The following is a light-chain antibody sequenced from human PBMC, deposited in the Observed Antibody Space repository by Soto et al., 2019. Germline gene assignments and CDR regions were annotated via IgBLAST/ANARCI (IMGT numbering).Light chain of an antibody. CDR2: GPS. CDR3: QQYNNWPWT. V-gene: IGKV3-15*01. J-gene: IGKJ1*01. Sequence: EIVMTQSPGTLSVSPGERATLSCRASQSVRNNLAWYQQKLCQAPRLLIYGPSTRATGVPARFSGSGTGTELTLNIYSVQSEDFAVYYCQQYNNWPWTFGQGTKVELK. CDR1: QSVRNN.